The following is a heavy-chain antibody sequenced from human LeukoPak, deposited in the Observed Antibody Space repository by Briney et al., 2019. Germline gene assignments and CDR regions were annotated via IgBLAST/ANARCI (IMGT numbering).Heavy chain of an antibody. CDR3: ARDHPTPTTGYMDV. CDR1: GGSISSDNYY. J-gene: IGHJ6*03. Sequence: PSETLSLTCTVSGGSISSDNYYWSWIRQPAGEGLEWIGRIYSSGSTNYNPSFKSRVTISADTSKNHFSLKLSSVTAADTAVYFCARDHPTPTTGYMDVWGKGTTVTVSS. V-gene: IGHV4-61*02. D-gene: IGHD1-26*01. CDR2: IYSSGST.